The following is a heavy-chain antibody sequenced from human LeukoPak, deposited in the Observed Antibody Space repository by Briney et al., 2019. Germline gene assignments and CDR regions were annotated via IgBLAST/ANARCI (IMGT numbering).Heavy chain of an antibody. CDR3: VREHYDFWSGYSSIRYGMDV. CDR2: IIPIFGTA. Sequence: ASVKVSCKASGGTFSSYAISWVRQAPGQGLEWMGGIIPIFGTANYAQKFQGRVTITADESTSTAYMELSSLRSEDTAVYYCVREHYDFWSGYSSIRYGMDVWGQGTTVTVSS. V-gene: IGHV1-69*13. D-gene: IGHD3-3*01. J-gene: IGHJ6*02. CDR1: GGTFSSYA.